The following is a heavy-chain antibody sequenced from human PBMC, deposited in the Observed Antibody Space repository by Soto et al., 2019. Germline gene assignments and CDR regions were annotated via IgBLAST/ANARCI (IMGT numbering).Heavy chain of an antibody. J-gene: IGHJ4*02. Sequence: GASVKVSCKASGGTFNNYVINWVRQAPGQGLEWMAGIIPIFGTANYAQKFQGRVTITADKSTSTAYMKLNSLRSEDTAVYYCAGRCDGTNCLGQFDYWGQGTLVTVSA. D-gene: IGHD2-2*01. V-gene: IGHV1-69*06. CDR3: AGRCDGTNCLGQFDY. CDR2: IIPIFGTA. CDR1: GGTFNNYV.